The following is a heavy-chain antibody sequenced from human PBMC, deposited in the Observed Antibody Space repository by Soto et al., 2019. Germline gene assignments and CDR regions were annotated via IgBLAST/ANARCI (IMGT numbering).Heavy chain of an antibody. D-gene: IGHD3-16*01. J-gene: IGHJ5*02. CDR2: ISTSSTNI. Sequence: EVQLVESGGGLVKPGGSLRLTCAASGFTFSSYSMNWVRQAPGKGLEWVSSISTSSTNIYYADSVKGRFTISRDNAKNSLYLQMNSLTAEDTAVYHCARLGGFDPWGQGTLVTVSS. CDR1: GFTFSSYS. V-gene: IGHV3-21*01. CDR3: ARLGGFDP.